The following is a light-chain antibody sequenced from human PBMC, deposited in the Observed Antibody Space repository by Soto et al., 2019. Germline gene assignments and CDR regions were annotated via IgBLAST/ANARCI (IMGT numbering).Light chain of an antibody. CDR1: QSVSSY. CDR3: QQRSNWPPEGT. CDR2: DAS. V-gene: IGKV3-11*01. Sequence: EIVLTQSPATLSLSPGERATLSCSASQSVSSYLAWYQQKPGQAPRLLIYDASNRATGIPARFSGSGSGTDFTITISSLEPEDFAVYYCQQRSNWPPEGTFGQGTKVEIK. J-gene: IGKJ1*01.